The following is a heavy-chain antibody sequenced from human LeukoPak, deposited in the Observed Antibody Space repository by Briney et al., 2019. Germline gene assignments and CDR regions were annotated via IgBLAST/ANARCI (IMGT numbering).Heavy chain of an antibody. D-gene: IGHD5-18*01. CDR1: GFTFSSYA. J-gene: IGHJ4*02. Sequence: GRSLRLSCAASGFTFSSYAMHWVRQAPGKGLEWVAVISYDGSNKYYADSVKGRFTISRDNSKNTLYLQMNSLRAEDTAVYYCAREESATWIQLWSYFDYWGQGTLVTVSS. CDR3: AREESATWIQLWSYFDY. CDR2: ISYDGSNK. V-gene: IGHV3-30-3*01.